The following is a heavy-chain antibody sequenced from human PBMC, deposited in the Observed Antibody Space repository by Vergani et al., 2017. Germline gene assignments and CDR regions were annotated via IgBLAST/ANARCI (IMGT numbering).Heavy chain of an antibody. D-gene: IGHD3-22*01. J-gene: IGHJ4*02. V-gene: IGHV5-51*01. CDR2: IHPADSHT. CDR1: RYIFTNYW. CDR3: ARLYGRDSSGSKYFDY. Sequence: EVQLVQSGAEVKKPGESLKISCQISRYIFTNYWIGWVRQMPGKGLEWMGIIHPADSHTRHSPSFQGQVTISVDKSISTAYLQRSSLRASDSAMYYCARLYGRDSSGSKYFDYWGQGTLVTVSS.